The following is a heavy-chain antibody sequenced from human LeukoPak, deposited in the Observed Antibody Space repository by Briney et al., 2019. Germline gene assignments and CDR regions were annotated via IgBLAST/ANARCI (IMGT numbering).Heavy chain of an antibody. V-gene: IGHV1-69*04. CDR3: ARDLLYSSSSLTFDY. J-gene: IGHJ4*02. D-gene: IGHD6-6*01. CDR2: IIPILGIA. Sequence: SVKVSCKASGGTFSSYTISWVRQAPGQGLEWMGRIIPILGIANYAQKFQGRVTITADKSTSTACMELSSLRSEDTAVYYCARDLLYSSSSLTFDYWGQGTLVTVSS. CDR1: GGTFSSYT.